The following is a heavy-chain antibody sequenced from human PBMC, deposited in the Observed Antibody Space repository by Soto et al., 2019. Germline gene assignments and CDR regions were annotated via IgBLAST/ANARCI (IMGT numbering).Heavy chain of an antibody. J-gene: IGHJ6*03. CDR3: ARGKGNIVVVPAAPAKYYYYMDV. CDR1: GGSFSGYY. D-gene: IGHD2-2*01. Sequence: SETLSLTCAVYGGSFSGYYWSWIRQPPGKGLEWIGEINHSGSTNYNPSLKSRVIISVDTSKNQFSLKLSSVTAADTAVYYCARGKGNIVVVPAAPAKYYYYMDVWGKGTTVTVSS. V-gene: IGHV4-34*01. CDR2: INHSGST.